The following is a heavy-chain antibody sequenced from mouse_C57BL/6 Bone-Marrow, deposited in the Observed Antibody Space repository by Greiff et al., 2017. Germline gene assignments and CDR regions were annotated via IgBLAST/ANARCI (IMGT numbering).Heavy chain of an antibody. CDR1: GYTFTSYG. V-gene: IGHV1-81*01. J-gene: IGHJ3*01. D-gene: IGHD2-4*01. CDR2: IYPRSGNT. Sequence: QVHVKQSGAELARPGASVKLSCKASGYTFTSYGISWVKQRTGQGLEWIGEIYPRSGNTYYNEKFKGKATLTADKSSSTAYMELRSLTSDDSAVYFCARTYDDGAYGGQGTLVTVSA. CDR3: ARTYDDGAY.